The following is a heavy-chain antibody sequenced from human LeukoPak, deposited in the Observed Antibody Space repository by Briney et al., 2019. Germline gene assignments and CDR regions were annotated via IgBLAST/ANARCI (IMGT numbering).Heavy chain of an antibody. V-gene: IGHV4-59*08. CDR3: ARHVMRNHPGGSSYTHAFDV. D-gene: IGHD2-8*02. J-gene: IGHJ3*01. CDR1: GGSISGLY. Sequence: SETLSLTCAVSGGSISGLYWSWLGQPPGKGLEWVGFIYSSGTTYYNPSLKSRLTIAIDTSSNHFSLRVRSVTAADSAVYYCARHVMRNHPGGSSYTHAFDVWGHGTRVTVSS. CDR2: IYSSGTT.